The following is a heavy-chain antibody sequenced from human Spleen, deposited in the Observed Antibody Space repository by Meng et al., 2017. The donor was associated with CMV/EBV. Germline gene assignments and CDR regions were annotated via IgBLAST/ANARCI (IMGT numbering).Heavy chain of an antibody. CDR3: ARDAAGTNYYYGMDV. J-gene: IGHJ6*02. V-gene: IGHV4-39*02. Sequence: SETLSLTCTVSGGSISSNSYYWGWIRQPPGKGLEWIGSIYYSGSTYYNPSLKSRVTISVDTSKNQFSLKLSSVTAADTAVYYCARDAAGTNYYYGMDVWGQGTTVTVSS. CDR1: GGSISSNSYY. CDR2: IYYSGST. D-gene: IGHD2-2*01.